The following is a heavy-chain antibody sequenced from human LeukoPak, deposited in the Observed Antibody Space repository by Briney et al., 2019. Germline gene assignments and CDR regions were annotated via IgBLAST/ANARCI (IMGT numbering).Heavy chain of an antibody. CDR3: ARDQRVVPAAPIDY. D-gene: IGHD2-2*01. Sequence: GGSLRLSCAASGFTFSSYSMNWVRQGPGKGLEWVSSISSSSSYIYYADSVKGRFTISRDNAKNSLYLQMNSLRAEDTAVYYCARDQRVVPAAPIDYWGQGTLVTVSS. CDR2: ISSSSSYI. J-gene: IGHJ4*02. V-gene: IGHV3-21*01. CDR1: GFTFSSYS.